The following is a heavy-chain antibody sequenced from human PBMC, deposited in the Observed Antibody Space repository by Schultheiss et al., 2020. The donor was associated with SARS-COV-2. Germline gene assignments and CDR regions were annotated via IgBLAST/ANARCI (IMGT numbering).Heavy chain of an antibody. D-gene: IGHD2-2*01. V-gene: IGHV4-61*02. Sequence: SETLSLTCTVSGGSISSGSYYWSWIRQPAGKGLEWIGRIYTSGSTNYNPSLKSRVTISVDTSKNQFSLKLSSVTAADTAVYYCARWYCSSTSCYRGGVYNWFDPWGQGTLVTVSS. CDR1: GGSISSGSYY. J-gene: IGHJ5*02. CDR3: ARWYCSSTSCYRGGVYNWFDP. CDR2: IYTSGST.